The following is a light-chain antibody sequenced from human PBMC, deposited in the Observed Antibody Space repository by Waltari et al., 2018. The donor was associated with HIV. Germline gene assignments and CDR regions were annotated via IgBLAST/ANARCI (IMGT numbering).Light chain of an antibody. Sequence: QSVLTQPPSVSEGPGQEVIISCSGRRSNIGVNAVTWYQHLPGKPPKLPFFYSDVLASGVSDRFSGSRSGTSASLAITGLQSDDEGLYYCAAWDDSLNVVVFGGGTKLSVL. V-gene: IGLV1-36*01. CDR3: AAWDDSLNVVV. CDR2: YSD. CDR1: RSNIGVNA. J-gene: IGLJ2*01.